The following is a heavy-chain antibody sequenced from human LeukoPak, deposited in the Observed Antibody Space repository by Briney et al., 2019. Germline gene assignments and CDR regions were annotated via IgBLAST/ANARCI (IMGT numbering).Heavy chain of an antibody. CDR1: GYSFTTYW. J-gene: IGHJ4*02. CDR2: IYPGDSET. V-gene: IGHV5-51*01. D-gene: IGHD3-16*01. CDR3: ARLAFGGTLVFDY. Sequence: GESLKISCKGSGYSFTTYWFGWVRELPDKGLEWMGIIYPGDSETRYSPSFQGQATISVDKSISTAYLQWSSLKASDTAMYYCARLAFGGTLVFDYWGQGTPVTVSS.